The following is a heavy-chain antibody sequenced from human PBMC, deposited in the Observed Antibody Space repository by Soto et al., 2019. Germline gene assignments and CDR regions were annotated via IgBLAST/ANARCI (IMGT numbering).Heavy chain of an antibody. V-gene: IGHV3-21*01. D-gene: IGHD2-15*01. J-gene: IGHJ6*02. CDR1: GFTFSSYS. Sequence: EVQLVESGGGLVKPGGSLRLSCAASGFTFSSYSMNWVRQAPGKGLEWVSSISSSSSYIYYADSVKGRFTISRDNAKNSLYLQMNSLRAEDTAVYYCAKLGGYCSGGSCPYGMDVWGQGTTVTVSS. CDR3: AKLGGYCSGGSCPYGMDV. CDR2: ISSSSSYI.